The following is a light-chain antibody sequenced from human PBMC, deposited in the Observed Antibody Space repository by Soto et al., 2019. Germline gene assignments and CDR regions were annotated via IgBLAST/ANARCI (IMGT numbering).Light chain of an antibody. CDR3: SSYTSSSTVV. CDR1: SSDVGGYNY. Sequence: QSALTQPASVSGSPGQSITISCTGTSSDVGGYNYVSWYQQHPGKDPKLMIYEVSNRPSGVSNRYSGSKSGNTASLTISGLRAEDEADYYCSSYTSSSTVVFGGGTKLTVL. V-gene: IGLV2-14*01. J-gene: IGLJ2*01. CDR2: EVS.